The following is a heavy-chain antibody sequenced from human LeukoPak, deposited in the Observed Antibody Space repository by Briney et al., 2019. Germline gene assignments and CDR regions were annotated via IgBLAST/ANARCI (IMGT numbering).Heavy chain of an antibody. CDR2: INPKNAST. V-gene: IGHV1-2*02. Sequence: ASVKVSCKASGYTYTGHYVYWVGQTPRQALEWLGWINPKNASTNYAQKFQGIVTMTGDTSNGPVYMELSSLRADDTAVYYCARQYCIAATSGGFDPWGQGTLVTVSS. D-gene: IGHD6-6*01. CDR1: GYTYTGHY. CDR3: ARQYCIAATSGGFDP. J-gene: IGHJ5*02.